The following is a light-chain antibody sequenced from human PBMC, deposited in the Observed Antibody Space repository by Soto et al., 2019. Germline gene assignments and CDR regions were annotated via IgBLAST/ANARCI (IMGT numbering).Light chain of an antibody. CDR1: QDISNF. CDR2: AAS. CDR3: QKYDSAPWT. V-gene: IGKV1-27*01. J-gene: IGKJ1*01. Sequence: DIQMTQSPSSLSASIGERVTITCRASQDISNFLVWYQQKPGKLPNLLIYAASTLQSGVPSRFSGSGSGTYCTLTISSLKTEDVATYYCQKYDSAPWTFGQGNKVEIK.